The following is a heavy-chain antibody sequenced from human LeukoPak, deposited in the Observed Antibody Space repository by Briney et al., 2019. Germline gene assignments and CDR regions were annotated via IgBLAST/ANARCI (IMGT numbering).Heavy chain of an antibody. V-gene: IGHV4-59*01. D-gene: IGHD6-13*01. CDR2: IYYNGVT. J-gene: IGHJ4*02. CDR3: VRVPYSSSWYFDY. Sequence: PSETLSLTCTVSGGSISSYYWSWIRQPPGQGLEWIGYIYYNGVTNYDPSLRSRVTISVDTSKNQFSLKLNSVTAADTAVYYCVRVPYSSSWYFDYWGQGTLVTVSS. CDR1: GGSISSYY.